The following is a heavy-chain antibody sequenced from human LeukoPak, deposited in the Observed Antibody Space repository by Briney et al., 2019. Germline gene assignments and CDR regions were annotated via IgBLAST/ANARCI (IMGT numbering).Heavy chain of an antibody. CDR2: IKQDGSEK. CDR1: GFTFSSYR. Sequence: GGSLRLSCAASGFTFSSYRMSWVRQAPGKGLEWVANIKQDGSEKYYVDSVKGRFTISRDNAKNSLYLQMNSLRAEDTAVYYCARLFYGGNPNGGFDYWGQGTLVTVSS. V-gene: IGHV3-7*01. CDR3: ARLFYGGNPNGGFDY. D-gene: IGHD4/OR15-4a*01. J-gene: IGHJ4*02.